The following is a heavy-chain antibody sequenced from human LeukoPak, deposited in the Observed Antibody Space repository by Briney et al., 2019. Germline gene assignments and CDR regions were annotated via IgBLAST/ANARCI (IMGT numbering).Heavy chain of an antibody. CDR1: GFTFSSYG. CDR2: IWYDGSNE. Sequence: PGRSLRLSCAASGFTFSSYGMHWVRQAPGKGLEWVAVIWYDGSNEYYADSVKGRFTISRDNSKNTLYLQMNSLRAEDTAVYYCAKSIESEIYDYGSGSYLDYWGQGTLVTVSS. CDR3: AKSIESEIYDYGSGSYLDY. V-gene: IGHV3-33*06. D-gene: IGHD3-10*01. J-gene: IGHJ4*02.